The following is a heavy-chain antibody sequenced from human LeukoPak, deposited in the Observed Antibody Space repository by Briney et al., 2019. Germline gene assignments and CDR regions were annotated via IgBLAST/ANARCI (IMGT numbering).Heavy chain of an antibody. CDR1: GYIFSGYY. J-gene: IGHJ5*02. CDR2: INPNGGGT. D-gene: IGHD6-13*01. CDR3: AREGSSSWYTSWFDP. Sequence: GASVKVSCKASGYIFSGYYMHWVRQAPGQGLEWMGWINPNGGGTNSAQKFQGRVTMTRDTSINTVYMELNSLRSDDTAVYYCAREGSSSWYTSWFDPWGQGTLVTVSS. V-gene: IGHV1-2*02.